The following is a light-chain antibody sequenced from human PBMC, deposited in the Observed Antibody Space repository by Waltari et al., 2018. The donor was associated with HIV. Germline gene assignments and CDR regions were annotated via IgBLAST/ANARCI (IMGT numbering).Light chain of an antibody. CDR1: SSNIGSHT. CDR3: ATWDDSLNGHV. V-gene: IGLV1-44*01. Sequence: QSVLTQPPSASGTPGQRVTISCSGTSSNIGSHTVDCYQQLPGAAPKLLIDSTNQRPSGVPDRVSGAKSGTSASLAISGRQSEDEADYFCATWDDSLNGHVFGGGTKLTV. J-gene: IGLJ3*02. CDR2: STN.